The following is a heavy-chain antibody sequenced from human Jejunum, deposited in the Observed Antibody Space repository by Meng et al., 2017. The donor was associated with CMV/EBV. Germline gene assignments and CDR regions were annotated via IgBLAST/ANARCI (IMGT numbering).Heavy chain of an antibody. D-gene: IGHD3-10*01. Sequence: SFSHYQWSWLRTPPGKGLAWIGEINHSGTTNYNPSLKSRVTISVDTSKNQFSLKLTSVTAADTAVYYCARGGYGSGSYYYNWFDPWGQGTLVTVSS. CDR3: ARGGYGSGSYYYNWFDP. CDR1: SFSHYQ. V-gene: IGHV4-34*01. CDR2: INHSGTT. J-gene: IGHJ5*02.